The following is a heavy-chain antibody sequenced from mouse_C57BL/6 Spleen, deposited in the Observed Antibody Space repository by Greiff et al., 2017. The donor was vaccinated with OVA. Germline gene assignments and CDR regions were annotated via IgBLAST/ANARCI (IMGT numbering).Heavy chain of an antibody. D-gene: IGHD2-1*01. V-gene: IGHV1-62-2*01. CDR1: GYTFTEYT. CDR2: FYPGSGSI. J-gene: IGHJ2*01. CDR3: ARHEDHYGNGDY. Sequence: VKLVESGAELVKPGASVKLSCKASGYTFTEYTIHWVKQRSGQGLEWIGWFYPGSGSIKYNEKFKDKATLTADKSSSTVYMELSRLTSEDSAVYFCARHEDHYGNGDYWGQGTTLTVSS.